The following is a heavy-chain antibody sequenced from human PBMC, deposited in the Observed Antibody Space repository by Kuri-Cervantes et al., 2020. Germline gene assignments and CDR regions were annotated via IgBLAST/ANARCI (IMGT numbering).Heavy chain of an antibody. D-gene: IGHD2-21*02. Sequence: LSLTCAASGFTFSSYGMHWVRQAPGKGLEWVAVISYDGSNKYYADSVKGRFTISRDNAENSLYLQMNSLRAEDTAVYYCARATADGMDIWGQGTTVTVSS. CDR2: ISYDGSNK. V-gene: IGHV3-30*03. CDR1: GFTFSSYG. CDR3: ARATADGMDI. J-gene: IGHJ6*02.